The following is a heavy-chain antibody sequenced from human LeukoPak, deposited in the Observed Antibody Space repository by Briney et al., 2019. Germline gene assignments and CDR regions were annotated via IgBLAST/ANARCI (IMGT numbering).Heavy chain of an antibody. J-gene: IGHJ6*03. Sequence: ASVKVSCKASGGTFSSYAISWVRQAPGQGLEWMGGIIPIFGTANYAQKFQGRVTITADKSTSTAYMELSSLRSEDTAVYYCARGGYRSGGSCYSYVDYYYYMDVWGKGTTVTVSS. V-gene: IGHV1-69*06. D-gene: IGHD2-15*01. CDR1: GGTFSSYA. CDR2: IIPIFGTA. CDR3: ARGGYRSGGSCYSYVDYYYYMDV.